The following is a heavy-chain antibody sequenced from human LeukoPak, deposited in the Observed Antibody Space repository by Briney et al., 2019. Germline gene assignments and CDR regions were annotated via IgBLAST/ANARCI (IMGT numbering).Heavy chain of an antibody. CDR2: IYYSGST. CDR3: ARLPRGAYCGGDCPPARFDP. CDR1: GGSISSSSYY. J-gene: IGHJ5*02. Sequence: SETLSFTCTVSGGSISSSSYYWGWIRQPPGKGLEWIGSIYYSGSTYYNPSLKSRVTISVDTSKNQFSPKLSSVTAADTAVYYCARLPRGAYCGGDCPPARFDPWGQGTLVTVSS. D-gene: IGHD2-21*02. V-gene: IGHV4-39*07.